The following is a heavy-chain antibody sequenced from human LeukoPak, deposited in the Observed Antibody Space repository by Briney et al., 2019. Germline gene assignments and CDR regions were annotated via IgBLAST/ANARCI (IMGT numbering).Heavy chain of an antibody. CDR2: IIPILGIA. Sequence: SVKVSCKASGGTFSSYAISWVRQAPGQGLEWMGRIIPILGIANYAQKFQGRVTITADKSTSTAYMELSSLRSEDTAVYYCARDEVVVPAAMVYWGQGTLVTVSS. CDR1: GGTFSSYA. CDR3: ARDEVVVPAAMVY. J-gene: IGHJ4*02. V-gene: IGHV1-69*04. D-gene: IGHD2-2*01.